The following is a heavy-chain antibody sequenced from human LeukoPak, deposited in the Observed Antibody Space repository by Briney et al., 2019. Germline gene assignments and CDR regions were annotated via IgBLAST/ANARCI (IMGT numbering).Heavy chain of an antibody. J-gene: IGHJ4*02. CDR3: ARGKWELHFDY. D-gene: IGHD1-26*01. Sequence: PSETLSLTCTVSGGSISSSSYYWGWIRQPPGKGLEWIGNIYYSGSTYYNPSLKSRVTISVDTSKNQFSLKLSSVTAADTAVYYCARGKWELHFDYWGQGTVVTVSS. CDR2: IYYSGST. V-gene: IGHV4-39*07. CDR1: GGSISSSSYY.